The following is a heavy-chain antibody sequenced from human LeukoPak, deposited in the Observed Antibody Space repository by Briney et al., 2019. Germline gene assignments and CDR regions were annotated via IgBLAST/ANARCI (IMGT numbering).Heavy chain of an antibody. Sequence: ASVKVSCRASGYTFTGYYMHWVRQAPGQGLEWMGWINPNSGGTNYAQKFQGRVTMTRDTSISTAYMELSRLRSDDTAVYYCARARHSYDSYYFDYWGQGTLVTVSS. CDR1: GYTFTGYY. V-gene: IGHV1-2*02. J-gene: IGHJ4*02. CDR2: INPNSGGT. CDR3: ARARHSYDSYYFDY. D-gene: IGHD5-18*01.